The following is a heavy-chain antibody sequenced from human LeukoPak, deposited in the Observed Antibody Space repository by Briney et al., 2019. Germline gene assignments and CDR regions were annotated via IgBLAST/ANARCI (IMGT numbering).Heavy chain of an antibody. CDR2: IYPGDSDT. CDR1: GYSFTSYW. J-gene: IGHJ4*02. V-gene: IGHV5-51*01. D-gene: IGHD3-10*01. CDR3: ARHNGVLSYPDY. Sequence: GESLKISFKGSGYSFTSYWTGWVRQIPGKGLEWMGIIYPGDSDTRYSPSFQGQVTISADKSISTAYLQWSSLKASDTAMYYRARHNGVLSYPDYWGQGTLVTVSS.